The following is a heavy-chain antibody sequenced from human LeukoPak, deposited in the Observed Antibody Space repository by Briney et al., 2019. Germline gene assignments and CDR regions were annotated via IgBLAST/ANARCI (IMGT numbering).Heavy chain of an antibody. J-gene: IGHJ3*02. CDR3: ARERWEPPTPRGDDAFDI. V-gene: IGHV3-7*01. Sequence: GGSLRLSCAASGFTFSSYWMSWVRQAPGKGLEWVANIKQDGSEKYYVDSVKGRFTISRDNAKNSLYLQMNSLRAEDTAVYYCARERWEPPTPRGDDAFDIWGQGTMVTVSS. D-gene: IGHD1-26*01. CDR2: IKQDGSEK. CDR1: GFTFSSYW.